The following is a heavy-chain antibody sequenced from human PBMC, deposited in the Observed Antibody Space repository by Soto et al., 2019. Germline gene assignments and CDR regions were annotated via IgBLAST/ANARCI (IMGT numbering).Heavy chain of an antibody. J-gene: IGHJ6*02. Sequence: QVQLVQSGAEVKKPGSSVKVSCKASGGTFSSYAISWVRQAPGQGLEWMGGIIPTFGTANYAQKFQGRVTITADESTSTAYRELSSLRSEDTAVYYCARGRYYGSGSRTDYYYYYGMDVWGQGTTVTVSS. D-gene: IGHD3-10*01. V-gene: IGHV1-69*12. CDR1: GGTFSSYA. CDR3: ARGRYYGSGSRTDYYYYYGMDV. CDR2: IIPTFGTA.